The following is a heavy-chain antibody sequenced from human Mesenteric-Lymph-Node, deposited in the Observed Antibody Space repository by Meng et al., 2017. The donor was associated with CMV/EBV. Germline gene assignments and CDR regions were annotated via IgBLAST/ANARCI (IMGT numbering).Heavy chain of an antibody. CDR3: VRSTASGTDYWE. CDR2: ISSSSSYI. V-gene: IGHV3-21*01. D-gene: IGHD3-10*01. J-gene: IGHJ4*02. CDR1: GFTFSSYS. Sequence: GESLKISCAASGFTFSSYSMNWVRQAPGKGLEWVSSISSSSSYIYYADSVKGRFTISRDNAQSTLFLQMNSLRVEDTATYYCVRSTASGTDYWEWGQGNLVTVSS.